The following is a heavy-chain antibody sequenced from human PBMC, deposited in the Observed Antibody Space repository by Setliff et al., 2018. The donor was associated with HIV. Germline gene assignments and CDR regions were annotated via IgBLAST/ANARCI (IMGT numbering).Heavy chain of an antibody. CDR1: GGSFSGYY. D-gene: IGHD3-10*01. J-gene: IGHJ4*02. CDR3: ARGLQYYDSGSYSEDY. Sequence: KTSETLSLTCALYGGSFSGYYWSWIRRPPAKGLEWIGEINHSGSGNYNPSLTSRVTISLDTSKNQFSLKLSSVTAADTAVYYCARGLQYYDSGSYSEDYWGQGTLVTVSS. CDR2: INHSGSG. V-gene: IGHV4-34*01.